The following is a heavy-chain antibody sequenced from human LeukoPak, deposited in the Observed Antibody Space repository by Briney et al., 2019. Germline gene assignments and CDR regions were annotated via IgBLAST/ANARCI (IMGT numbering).Heavy chain of an antibody. CDR1: GFTFSSYW. CDR3: AGSGWAY. V-gene: IGHV3-74*01. J-gene: IGHJ4*02. D-gene: IGHD6-19*01. CDR2: INSDGSST. Sequence: GSLRLSCAASGFTFSSYWMHWVRQAPGKGLVWVSHINSDGSSTTYADSVKGRFTISRDNAKNTLYLQMNSLRAEDTAVYYCAGSGWAYWGQGTLVTVSS.